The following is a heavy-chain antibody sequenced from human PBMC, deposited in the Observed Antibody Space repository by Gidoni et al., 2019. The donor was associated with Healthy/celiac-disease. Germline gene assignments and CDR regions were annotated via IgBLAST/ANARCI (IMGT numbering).Heavy chain of an antibody. CDR3: ARAGKLIWFREGYFDY. CDR2: INHSGSP. J-gene: IGHJ4*02. V-gene: IGHV4-34*01. Sequence: GLEWIGEINHSGSPNYNPSLKSRVTISVDTSKNQFSLKLSSVTAADTAVYYCARAGKLIWFREGYFDYWGQGTLVTVSS. D-gene: IGHD3-10*01.